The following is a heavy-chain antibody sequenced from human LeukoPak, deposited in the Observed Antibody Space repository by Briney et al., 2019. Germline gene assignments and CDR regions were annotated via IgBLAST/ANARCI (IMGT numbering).Heavy chain of an antibody. Sequence: GASVKVSCKASGYTFTSYDINWVRQATGQGLEWMGWMNPNSGSTGYAQKFQGRVTMTRNTSISTAYMELSSLRSEDTAVYYCARAVGATSLYYYYYYMDVWGKGTTVTVSS. CDR2: MNPNSGST. CDR3: ARAVGATSLYYYYYYMDV. J-gene: IGHJ6*03. V-gene: IGHV1-8*01. CDR1: GYTFTSYD. D-gene: IGHD1-26*01.